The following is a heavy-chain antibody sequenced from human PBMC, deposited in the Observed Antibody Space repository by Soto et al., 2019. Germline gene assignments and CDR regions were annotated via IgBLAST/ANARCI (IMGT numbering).Heavy chain of an antibody. Sequence: QITLKESGPTLVRPTQTLTLTCTVSGFSLDTWGVGVGWIRQPPGKAPEWLALIYWDDDKRYSPSLKNRLTITKDTPNNQVVLTVTNMDPVDTVTYYCARALGSWGSYYFDHWGQGTLVTVSS. V-gene: IGHV2-5*02. J-gene: IGHJ4*02. CDR1: GFSLDTWGVG. CDR2: IYWDDDK. CDR3: ARALGSWGSYYFDH. D-gene: IGHD3-16*01.